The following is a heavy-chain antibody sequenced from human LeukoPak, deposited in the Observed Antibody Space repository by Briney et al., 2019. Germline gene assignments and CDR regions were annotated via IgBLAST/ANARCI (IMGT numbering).Heavy chain of an antibody. CDR3: ARAPSGWYPDY. Sequence: GGSLRLSCAASGFTFSSYEMNWARQAPGKGLEWVSYISSSGSTIYYADSVKGRFTISRDNAKNSLYLQMNSLRAEDTAVYYCARAPSGWYPDYWGQGTLVTVSS. J-gene: IGHJ4*02. CDR1: GFTFSSYE. D-gene: IGHD6-19*01. V-gene: IGHV3-48*03. CDR2: ISSSGSTI.